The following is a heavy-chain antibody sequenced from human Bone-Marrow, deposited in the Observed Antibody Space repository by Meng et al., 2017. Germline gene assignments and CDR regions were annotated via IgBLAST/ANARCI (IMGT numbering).Heavy chain of an antibody. CDR1: GSTFSSHW. CDR3: TRDHYGSEY. D-gene: IGHD3-10*01. CDR2: IKQDGSEK. Sequence: GESLKISCVGSGSTFSSHWMSWVRQAPGKGLEWVANIKQDGSEKNYVDSVKGRFTISRDNGKKSLFLQMNSLRADDTAVYYCTRDHYGSEYWGQGTLVTVSS. J-gene: IGHJ4*02. V-gene: IGHV3-7*01.